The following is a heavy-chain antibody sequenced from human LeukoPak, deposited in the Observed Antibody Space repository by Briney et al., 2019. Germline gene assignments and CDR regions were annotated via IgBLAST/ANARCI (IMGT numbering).Heavy chain of an antibody. J-gene: IGHJ6*02. V-gene: IGHV1-69*13. D-gene: IGHD2-2*01. CDR2: VIPIFGTA. CDR1: GGTFSSYA. Sequence: ASVKVSCKASGGTFSSYAISWVRQAPGQGLEWMGGVIPIFGTANYAQKFQGRVTITADESTSTAYMELSSLRSEDTAVYCCARSGCSSTSRPYYYYYGMDVWGQGTTVTVSS. CDR3: ARSGCSSTSRPYYYYYGMDV.